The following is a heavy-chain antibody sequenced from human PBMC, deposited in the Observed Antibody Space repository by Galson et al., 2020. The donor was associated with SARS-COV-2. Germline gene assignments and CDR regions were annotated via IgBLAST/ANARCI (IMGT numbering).Heavy chain of an antibody. CDR3: ARDQPRVGYNLFDY. Sequence: GGSLRPSCAASGFTLSSYSMNWVRQAPGKWLEWVSSISSSSSHINYADSVKGRLTISRDNAKNSPYLEMNSQRAEETAVYYCARDQPRVGYNLFDYGGQGSLVTVSS. CDR1: GFTLSSYS. J-gene: IGHJ4*02. CDR2: ISSSSSHI. V-gene: IGHV3-21*01. D-gene: IGHD5-12*01.